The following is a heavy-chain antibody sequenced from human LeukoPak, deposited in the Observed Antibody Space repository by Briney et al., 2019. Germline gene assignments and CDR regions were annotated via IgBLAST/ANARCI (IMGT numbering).Heavy chain of an antibody. D-gene: IGHD4-17*01. CDR1: GGSISSGGYC. CDR3: AVTTVYYYYGMDV. J-gene: IGHJ6*02. Sequence: PSETLSLTCTVSGGSISSGGYCWSWIRQHPGKGLEWIGYIYYSGSTYYNPSLKSRVTISVDTSKNQFSLKLSSVTAADAAVYYCAVTTVYYYYGMDVWGQGTTVTVSS. CDR2: IYYSGST. V-gene: IGHV4-31*03.